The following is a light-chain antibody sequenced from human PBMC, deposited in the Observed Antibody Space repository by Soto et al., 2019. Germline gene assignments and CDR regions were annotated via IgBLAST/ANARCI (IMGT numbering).Light chain of an antibody. CDR1: QSVSSD. Sequence: EIVMTQSPATLSMSPGDRATLSCRASQSVSSDLAWYQQKPGQAPRLLIYGATTRATDIPARFSGSGSGTEFTLTISSLQSEDFAVYYCQQYNNWPPWTFGQGTQVE. V-gene: IGKV3-15*01. J-gene: IGKJ1*01. CDR2: GAT. CDR3: QQYNNWPPWT.